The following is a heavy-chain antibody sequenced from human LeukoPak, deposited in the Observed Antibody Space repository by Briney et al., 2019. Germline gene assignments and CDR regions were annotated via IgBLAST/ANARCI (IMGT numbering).Heavy chain of an antibody. CDR3: XXXXXXXKEGEVNAFDI. Sequence: SETLSLTCTVSGGSISSSSYYWGWIRQPPGKGLEWIGSIYYSGSTYYNPSLKSRVTISVDTSKNQYSLKLSSVTAADTAVYXXXXXXXXXKEGEVNAFDIWGQGTMVTVSS. J-gene: IGHJ3*02. CDR2: IYYSGST. D-gene: IGHD1-26*01. V-gene: IGHV4-39*01. CDR1: GGSISSSSYY.